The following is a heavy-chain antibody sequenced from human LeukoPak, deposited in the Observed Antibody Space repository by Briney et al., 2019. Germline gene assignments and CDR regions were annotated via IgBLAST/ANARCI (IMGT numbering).Heavy chain of an antibody. V-gene: IGHV1-3*01. CDR3: ARRLGRSFDY. CDR2: INAGNGNT. Sequence: ASVNVSCKASGYTFTSYAMHWVRQAPGQRLEWMGWINAGNGNTKYSQKFQGRITITRDTSATTAYMDLSSLRSEDTAVYYCARRLGRSFDYWGQGTLVTVSS. D-gene: IGHD2-21*01. J-gene: IGHJ4*02. CDR1: GYTFTSYA.